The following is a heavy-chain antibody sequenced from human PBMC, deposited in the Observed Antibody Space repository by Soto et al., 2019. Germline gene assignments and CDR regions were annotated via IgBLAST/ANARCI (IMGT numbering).Heavy chain of an antibody. D-gene: IGHD3-16*01. J-gene: IGHJ4*02. V-gene: IGHV3-33*05. CDR2: TSYDGSNN. Sequence: QVQLVESGGGVVQPGTSLRLSCVGSGFTFRSYVIHWVRQAPGKGLEWVALTSYDGSNNFYGDSVKGRFTISRHNCRNTVELQMDSLRFEDTALYYCARWGTTGGLDVWGQGTLVSVSS. CDR1: GFTFRSYV. CDR3: ARWGTTGGLDV.